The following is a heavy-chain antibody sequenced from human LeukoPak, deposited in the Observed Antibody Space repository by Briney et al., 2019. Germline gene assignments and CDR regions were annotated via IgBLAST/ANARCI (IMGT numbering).Heavy chain of an antibody. Sequence: SETLSLTCAVSGYSISSGYYCGWIRQPPGKGLEWIGSIYHSGSTYYNPSLKSRVTISVDTSKNQFSLKLSSVTAADTAVYCCARHLRYYYYMDVWGKGTTVTVSS. CDR1: GYSISSGYY. V-gene: IGHV4-38-2*01. CDR3: ARHLRYYYYMDV. J-gene: IGHJ6*03. CDR2: IYHSGST.